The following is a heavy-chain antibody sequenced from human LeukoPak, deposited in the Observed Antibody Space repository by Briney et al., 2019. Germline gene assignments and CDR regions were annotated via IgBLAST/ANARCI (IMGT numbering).Heavy chain of an antibody. V-gene: IGHV4-34*01. CDR1: GGSLSGQY. CDR3: AGGDYHGSESYANY. Sequence: SGTLSLTCAVYGGSLSGQYWGWIRQPPGKGLEWIGEINHGGSISYNASLKSRVTISLDTSKNQFSLKLSSVTAADTAVYYCAGGDYHGSESYANYWGQGTLVTVSS. CDR2: INHGGSI. J-gene: IGHJ4*02. D-gene: IGHD3-10*01.